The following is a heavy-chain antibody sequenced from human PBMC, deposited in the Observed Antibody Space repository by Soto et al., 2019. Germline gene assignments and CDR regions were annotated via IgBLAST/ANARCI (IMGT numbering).Heavy chain of an antibody. CDR1: GFTFSSYA. CDR2: ISGSGGST. Sequence: EVQLLESGGGLVQPGGSLRLSCAASGFTFSSYAMSWVRQAPGKGLEWVSAISGSGGSTYYADSVKGRFTISRDNSKNTLYLQMNSLRAEYTAVYYCAKDRLSSGWADAFDIWGQGTIVTVAS. J-gene: IGHJ3*02. V-gene: IGHV3-23*01. CDR3: AKDRLSSGWADAFDI. D-gene: IGHD6-19*01.